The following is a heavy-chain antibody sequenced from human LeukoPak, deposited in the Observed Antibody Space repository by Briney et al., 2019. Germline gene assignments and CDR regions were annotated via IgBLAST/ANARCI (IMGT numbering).Heavy chain of an antibody. D-gene: IGHD4-17*01. CDR1: GYTFTGYY. CDR2: INPNSGGT. CDR3: ARSPSDYGDFIDY. J-gene: IGHJ4*02. Sequence: ASVKVSCKASGYTFTGYYMHWVRQAAGQGLEWMGWINPNSGGTNYAQKFQGRVTMTRDTSISTAYMELSRLRSDDTAVYYCARSPSDYGDFIDYWGQGTLVTVSS. V-gene: IGHV1-2*02.